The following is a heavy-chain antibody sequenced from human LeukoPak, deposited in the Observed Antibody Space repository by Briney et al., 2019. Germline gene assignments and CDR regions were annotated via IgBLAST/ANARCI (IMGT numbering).Heavy chain of an antibody. D-gene: IGHD4-17*01. CDR1: GFTFSTYA. CDR3: AKEMTALTTIDY. Sequence: GGSLRVSCAASGFTFSTYAMSWVRQAPGKRLEWVSAVSSSGTNTYYANVVKGRFTISRDNSKNMLYLQMSGLRAEDTAVYYCAKEMTALTTIDYWGQGTLVTVSS. CDR2: VSSSGTNT. V-gene: IGHV3-23*01. J-gene: IGHJ4*02.